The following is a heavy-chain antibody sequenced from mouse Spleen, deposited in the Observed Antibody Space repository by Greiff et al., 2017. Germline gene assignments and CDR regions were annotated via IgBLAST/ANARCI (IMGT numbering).Heavy chain of an antibody. CDR1: GYTFTSYW. D-gene: IGHD1-1*01. J-gene: IGHJ4*01. CDR2: INPSSGYT. Sequence: VQLVESGAELAKPGASVKLSCKASGYTFTSYWMHWVKQRPGQGLEWIGYINPSSGYTKYNQKFKDKATLTADKSSSTAYMQLSSLTYEDSAVYYCARDYDGSFRAMDYWGQGTSVTVSS. CDR3: ARDYDGSFRAMDY. V-gene: IGHV1-7*01.